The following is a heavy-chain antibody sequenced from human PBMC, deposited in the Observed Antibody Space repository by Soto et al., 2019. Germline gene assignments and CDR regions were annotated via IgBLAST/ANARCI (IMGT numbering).Heavy chain of an antibody. CDR1: GGSVRSSSYF. Sequence: SETLSLTCTVSGGSVRSSSYFLGWIRQPPGKGLEWIGSIYYAGASYYSPSLKSRVTISLDTSKNQFSLKLSSVTAADTAVFYCARFTFSSANFFDPWGQGTLVTVSS. V-gene: IGHV4-39*01. J-gene: IGHJ5*02. CDR3: ARFTFSSANFFDP. CDR2: IYYAGAS.